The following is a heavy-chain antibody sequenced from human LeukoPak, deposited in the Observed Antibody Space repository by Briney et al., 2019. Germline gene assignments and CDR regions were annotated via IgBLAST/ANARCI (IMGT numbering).Heavy chain of an antibody. CDR2: IGTAGDT. J-gene: IGHJ4*02. CDR1: GFTFSSYD. CDR3: APAARHRVEDY. Sequence: GGSLRLSCAASGFTFSSYDMHWVRQATGKGLEWVSAIGTAGDTYYPGSVKGRFTISRENAKNSLYLQMNSLRAGDTAVYYCAPAARHRVEDYWGQGTLVTVSS. V-gene: IGHV3-13*01. D-gene: IGHD6-6*01.